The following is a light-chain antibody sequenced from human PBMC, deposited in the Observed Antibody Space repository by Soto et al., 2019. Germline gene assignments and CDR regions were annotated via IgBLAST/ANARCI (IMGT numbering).Light chain of an antibody. V-gene: IGKV3-20*01. CDR1: QSVSSSY. CDR3: QQYGSSFTWT. Sequence: EIVFTQSPAPLSLSPGERATLSCRASQSVSSSYLAWYQQKPGQAPRLLIYGASSRATGIPDRFSGSGSGTDFTLTISRLEPEDFAVYYCQQYGSSFTWTFGQGTKVDIK. CDR2: GAS. J-gene: IGKJ1*01.